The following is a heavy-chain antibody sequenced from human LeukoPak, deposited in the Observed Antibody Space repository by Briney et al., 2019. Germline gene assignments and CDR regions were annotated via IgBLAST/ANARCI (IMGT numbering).Heavy chain of an antibody. Sequence: ASVKVSCKASGYTFTGYYMHWVRQAPGQGLEWMGWINPNSGGTNYAQKFQGRVTMTRDTSISTAYMELSRLRSDDTAVYYCARVVVVTTTGQWGGFDIWGQGTMVSVSS. CDR2: INPNSGGT. CDR1: GYTFTGYY. J-gene: IGHJ3*02. V-gene: IGHV1-2*02. D-gene: IGHD2-21*02. CDR3: ARVVVVTTTGQWGGFDI.